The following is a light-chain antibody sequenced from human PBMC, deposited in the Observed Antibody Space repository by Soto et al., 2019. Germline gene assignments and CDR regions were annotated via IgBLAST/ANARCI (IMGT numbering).Light chain of an antibody. V-gene: IGKV3D-20*02. J-gene: IGKJ1*01. Sequence: EFVLTQSPGTLSLSPGEIATLSCRASQTVRNNYLAWYQQKPGQAPRLLIYDASSRATGIPDRFSGSGSGTDFTLTISRLEPEDFAVYYCQQYNYWPVTFGQGTKVDIK. CDR1: QTVRNNY. CDR3: QQYNYWPVT. CDR2: DAS.